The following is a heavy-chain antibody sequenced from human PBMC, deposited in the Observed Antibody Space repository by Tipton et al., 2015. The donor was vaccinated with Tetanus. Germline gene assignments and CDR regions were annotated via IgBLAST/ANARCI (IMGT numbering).Heavy chain of an antibody. V-gene: IGHV4-31*03. Sequence: TLSLTCTVSGGSIRSGGYYWSWIRQHPAKGLEWIGYIYNTGSTYYNPSLQSRLTLSLDTSKNQFSLKLSSVTAADTAVYYCARSPSPYCGGDCQRNAFDIWGQGTMVTVSS. CDR3: ARSPSPYCGGDCQRNAFDI. D-gene: IGHD2-21*02. CDR2: IYNTGST. J-gene: IGHJ3*02. CDR1: GGSIRSGGYY.